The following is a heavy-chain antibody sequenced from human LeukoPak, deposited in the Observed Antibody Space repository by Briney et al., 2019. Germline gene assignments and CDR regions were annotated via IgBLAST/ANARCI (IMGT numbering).Heavy chain of an antibody. CDR1: GGSISSGSYY. CDR3: ARGPTTMVRGVIGFDP. J-gene: IGHJ5*02. Sequence: SETLSFTYAVSGGSISSGSYYWSWIRQPAGKGLEWNGRIYTSGSTNYNPSLKSRVTISVYTSKNRFSLKLSSVTAADTAVYYCARGPTTMVRGVIGFDPWGQGTLVTVSS. CDR2: IYTSGST. D-gene: IGHD3-10*01. V-gene: IGHV4-61*02.